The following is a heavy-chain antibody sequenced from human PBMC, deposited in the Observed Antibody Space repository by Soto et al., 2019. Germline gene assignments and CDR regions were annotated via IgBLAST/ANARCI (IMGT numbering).Heavy chain of an antibody. V-gene: IGHV1-18*01. Sequence: ASVKVSCKASGYTFTSYGISWVRQAPGQGLEWMGWISAYNGNTNYAQKLQGRVTMTTDTSTSTAYMELRSLRSDDTAVYYCAASRFLEWSMGYNWFDPWGQGTLVTVSS. D-gene: IGHD3-3*01. CDR3: AASRFLEWSMGYNWFDP. J-gene: IGHJ5*02. CDR1: GYTFTSYG. CDR2: ISAYNGNT.